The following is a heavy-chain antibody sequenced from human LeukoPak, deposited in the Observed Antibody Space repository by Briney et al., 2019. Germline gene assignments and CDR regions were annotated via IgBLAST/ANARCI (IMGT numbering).Heavy chain of an antibody. CDR1: GFTFNNYA. V-gene: IGHV3-30-3*01. CDR3: ARDPSGGMDV. Sequence: GGSLRLSCAASGFTFNNYAMSWVRRAPGKGLEWVAIISYDGSNKYYADSVKGRFTISRDNSKNTLHLQMDSLRAEDTAVYYCARDPSGGMDVWGQGTTVTVSS. J-gene: IGHJ6*02. CDR2: ISYDGSNK.